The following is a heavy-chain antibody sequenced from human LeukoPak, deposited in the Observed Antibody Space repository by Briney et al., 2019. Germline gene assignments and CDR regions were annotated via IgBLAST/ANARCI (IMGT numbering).Heavy chain of an antibody. CDR1: GFTFSSYA. Sequence: GGSLRLSCAASGFTFSSYAIHWVRQAPAKGLERVPVISYDGSNKYYADSVKGRFTISRDNSKNTLYLQMNSLRAEDTAVYYCAREWGDGYNNFDYWGQGTLVTVSS. J-gene: IGHJ4*02. V-gene: IGHV3-30*04. CDR3: AREWGDGYNNFDY. CDR2: ISYDGSNK. D-gene: IGHD5-24*01.